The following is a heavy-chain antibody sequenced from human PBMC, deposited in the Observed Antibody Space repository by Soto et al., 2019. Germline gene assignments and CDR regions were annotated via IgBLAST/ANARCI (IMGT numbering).Heavy chain of an antibody. D-gene: IGHD3-16*01. V-gene: IGHV1-69*13. CDR2: IIPIFATA. J-gene: IGHJ6*02. Sequence: SGKVSCKASGGTFSSYGISWVRQAPGQGLEWMGGIIPIFATADYAQKFQGRVTITADESTSTAYMELSSLRSEDTAVYYCAQCLLGVNYYYGMDVWGQGTTVTVSS. CDR3: AQCLLGVNYYYGMDV. CDR1: GGTFSSYG.